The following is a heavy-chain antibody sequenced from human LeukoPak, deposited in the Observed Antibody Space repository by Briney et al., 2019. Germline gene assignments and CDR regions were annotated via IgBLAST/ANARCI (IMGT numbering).Heavy chain of an antibody. J-gene: IGHJ4*02. CDR2: ISYDGSNK. D-gene: IGHD3-22*01. CDR1: GFTFSSYA. CDR3: ARDGETYYYDSSGYYCLVY. V-gene: IGHV3-30-3*01. Sequence: GGSLRLSCAASGFTFSSYAMHWVRQAPGKGLEWVAVISYDGSNKYYADSVKGRFTISRDNAKNSLYLQMNSLRAEDTAVYYCARDGETYYYDSSGYYCLVYWGQGTLVTVSS.